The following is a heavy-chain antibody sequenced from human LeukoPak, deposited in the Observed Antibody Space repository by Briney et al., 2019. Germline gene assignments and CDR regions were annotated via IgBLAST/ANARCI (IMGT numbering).Heavy chain of an antibody. D-gene: IGHD1-20*01. V-gene: IGHV4-39*01. CDR2: IQCTGRT. CDR1: GDPFTSTHYW. J-gene: IGHJ3*01. CDR3: ARRRHNFDYYDV. Sequence: PSETLSLTCTISGDPFTSTHYWWDRVRLSPGKGLEWIGAIQCTGRTFSNPSLKSRVTIPVDASKRQFSLDLRSATAADTAVYYCARRRHNFDYYDVWGQGTRVTVSS.